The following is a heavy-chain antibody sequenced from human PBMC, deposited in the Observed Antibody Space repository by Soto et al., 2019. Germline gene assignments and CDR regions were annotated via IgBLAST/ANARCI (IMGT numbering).Heavy chain of an antibody. CDR3: AREYSSSWYWEAFDI. J-gene: IGHJ3*02. CDR1: GFTFSSYA. Sequence: EVQLLESGGGLVQPGGSLRLSCAASGFTFSSYAMSWVRQAPGKGLEWVSVISGSGGSTYYADSVKGRFTISRDNSKNTLYLQMNSLGAEDTAVYYCAREYSSSWYWEAFDIWGQGTMVTVSS. V-gene: IGHV3-23*01. D-gene: IGHD6-13*01. CDR2: ISGSGGST.